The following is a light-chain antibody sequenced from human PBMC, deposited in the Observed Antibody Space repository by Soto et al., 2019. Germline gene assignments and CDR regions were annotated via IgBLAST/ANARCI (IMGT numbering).Light chain of an antibody. J-gene: IGKJ3*01. CDR1: QGISTW. Sequence: DIQMTQSPSSVSASVGDRVTITCRASQGISTWVAWYHQKPGKAPERLIYAASRLQSGVTSRFSGSGSGTDFTLTINSLLSEDFGTYYCQQDNSCPFTFGRGTKVDV. V-gene: IGKV1-12*01. CDR2: AAS. CDR3: QQDNSCPFT.